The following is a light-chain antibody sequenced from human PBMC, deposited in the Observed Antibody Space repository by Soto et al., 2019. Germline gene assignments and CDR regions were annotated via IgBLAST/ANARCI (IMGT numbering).Light chain of an antibody. V-gene: IGKV3-11*01. J-gene: IGKJ5*01. CDR2: GAS. CDR3: QQRNIWPPVT. CDR1: RSVRNK. Sequence: EIVLTQAPATLSLSPGERATLSFIASRSVRNKLAWYQQKSGQAPRLLIYGASTRASGIPTRFSGSGSGTDFTLTISSLEPEDSAVYYCQQRNIWPPVTFGQGTRLEIK.